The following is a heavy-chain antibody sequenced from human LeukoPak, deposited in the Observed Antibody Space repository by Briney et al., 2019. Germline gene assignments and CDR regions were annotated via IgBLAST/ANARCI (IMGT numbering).Heavy chain of an antibody. V-gene: IGHV4-30-2*01. J-gene: IGHJ4*02. CDR1: GGSISSGGYY. CDR3: AREPYSQRRFDY. CDR2: IYHSGST. D-gene: IGHD6-13*01. Sequence: PSQTLSLTCTVSGGSISSGGYYWSWIRQPPGMGLEGIGYIYHSGSTYYNPSLKSRVTISVDRSKNQFSLKLSSVTAADTAVYYCAREPYSQRRFDYWGQGTLVTVSS.